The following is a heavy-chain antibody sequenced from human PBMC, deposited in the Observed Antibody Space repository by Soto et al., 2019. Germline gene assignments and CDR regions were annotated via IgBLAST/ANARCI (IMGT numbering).Heavy chain of an antibody. CDR2: INPSGGST. Sequence: ASVTVSCTASGYTFTSYYMHWLRQAPGQGLEWMGIINPSGGSTSYAQKFQGRVTMTRDTSTSTVYMELSSLRSEDTAVYYCARVRRSSGYYYGYWGQGTPVTVSS. V-gene: IGHV1-46*01. CDR1: GYTFTSYY. J-gene: IGHJ4*02. CDR3: ARVRRSSGYYYGY. D-gene: IGHD3-22*01.